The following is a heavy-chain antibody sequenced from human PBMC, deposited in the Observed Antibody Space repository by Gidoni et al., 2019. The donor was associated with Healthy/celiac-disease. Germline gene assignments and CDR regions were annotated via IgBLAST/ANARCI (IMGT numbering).Heavy chain of an antibody. CDR3: ARDSYGPYVPFDY. Sequence: QVQLQESGPGLVKPSQTLSLTCTVTGGSLSSGSYYWSWIRQPAGKGLEWIGRIYTSGSTNYNPSLKSRVTISVDTSKNQFSLKLSSVTAADTAVYYCARDSYGPYVPFDYWGQGTLVTVSS. J-gene: IGHJ4*02. CDR1: GGSLSSGSYY. V-gene: IGHV4-61*02. CDR2: IYTSGST. D-gene: IGHD5-18*01.